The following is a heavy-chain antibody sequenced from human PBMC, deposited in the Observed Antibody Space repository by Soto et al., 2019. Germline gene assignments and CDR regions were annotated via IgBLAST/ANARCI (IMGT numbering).Heavy chain of an antibody. V-gene: IGHV4-34*01. D-gene: IGHD6-19*01. J-gene: IGHJ5*02. Sequence: PSETLSLTCAVYGGSFSVHYWSWIRQPPGKGLEWIAEINHSGSTNYNPSLKSRVTISADTSKNQLSLNLKSTTAADTAVYYCASLAPWGDHVFAVAWGQGTLVTVS. CDR2: INHSGST. CDR1: GGSFSVHY. CDR3: ASLAPWGDHVFAVA.